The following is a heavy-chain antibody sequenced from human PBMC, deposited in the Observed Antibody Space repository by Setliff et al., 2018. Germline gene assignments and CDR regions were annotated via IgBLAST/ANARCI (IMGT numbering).Heavy chain of an antibody. J-gene: IGHJ4*02. CDR3: ARDLSGRSDS. D-gene: IGHD3-3*01. V-gene: IGHV3-74*03. Sequence: GGSLRLSCAASGFTFSSYAQHWVRQAPGKGLVWVSRLNEDGSITSYADSVKGRFTISRDNAKNTLYLQMNSLRAEDTGVYYCARDLSGRSDSWGQGTLVTVSS. CDR1: GFTFSSYA. CDR2: LNEDGSIT.